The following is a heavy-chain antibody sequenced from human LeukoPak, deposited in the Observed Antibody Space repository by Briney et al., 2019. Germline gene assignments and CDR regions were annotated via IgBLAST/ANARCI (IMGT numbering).Heavy chain of an antibody. CDR1: GFTFSSFT. Sequence: GGSLRLSCAASGFTFSSFTMNWVRQAPGKGLEWVSYISSSRSTIYYADSVKGRFTISRDNAKNSLYLQMNSLRAEDTAVYYCARSGWYAGGYDAFDIWGQGTTVTVSS. V-gene: IGHV3-48*01. J-gene: IGHJ3*02. CDR2: ISSSRSTI. CDR3: ARSGWYAGGYDAFDI. D-gene: IGHD6-19*01.